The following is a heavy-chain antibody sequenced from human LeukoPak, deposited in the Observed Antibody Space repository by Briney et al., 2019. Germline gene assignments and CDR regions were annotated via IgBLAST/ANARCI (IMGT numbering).Heavy chain of an antibody. J-gene: IGHJ4*02. Sequence: SVKVSCKASGGTFSSYAISWVRQAPGQGLEWMGRIIPIFATANYAQKFQGRVTITADKSTSTAYMELSSLRSEDTAVYYCARAGYYDSSSELRVDYWGQGTLVTVSS. CDR3: ARAGYYDSSSELRVDY. D-gene: IGHD3-22*01. V-gene: IGHV1-69*06. CDR1: GGTFSSYA. CDR2: IIPIFATA.